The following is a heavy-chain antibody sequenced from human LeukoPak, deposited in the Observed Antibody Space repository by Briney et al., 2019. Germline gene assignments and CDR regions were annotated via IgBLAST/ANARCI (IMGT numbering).Heavy chain of an antibody. J-gene: IGHJ4*02. Sequence: PGGSLRLSCAASGFTFSSYAMSWVRQAPGKGLEWVSAISGSGGSTYYADSVKGRFTISRDNSKNTLYLQMNSLRAEDTAVYYCAKFWSGYYRGGPFDYWGQGTLVTVSS. CDR1: GFTFSSYA. D-gene: IGHD3-3*01. CDR2: ISGSGGST. V-gene: IGHV3-23*01. CDR3: AKFWSGYYRGGPFDY.